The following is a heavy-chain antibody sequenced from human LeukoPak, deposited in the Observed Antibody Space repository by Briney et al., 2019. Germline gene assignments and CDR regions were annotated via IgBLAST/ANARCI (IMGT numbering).Heavy chain of an antibody. J-gene: IGHJ4*02. CDR2: INPSGGST. CDR1: GYTFTNYY. Sequence: GASVTVSCTASGYTFTNYYLHWVRQAPGQGLEWMGLINPSGGSTNYAQKFQGRVTMTRDTSTSTVYMELSSLRSEDTAMYYCATDSFTGSYQPSYYFDYWGQGTLVTVSS. D-gene: IGHD3-10*01. V-gene: IGHV1-46*01. CDR3: ATDSFTGSYQPSYYFDY.